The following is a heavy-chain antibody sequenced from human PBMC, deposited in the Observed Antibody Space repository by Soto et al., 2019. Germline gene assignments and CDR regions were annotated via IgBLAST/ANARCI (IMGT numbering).Heavy chain of an antibody. D-gene: IGHD3-9*01. CDR1: GGSLNSYY. V-gene: IGHV4-59*08. CDR2: ISYSGTT. J-gene: IGHJ4*02. Sequence: TSETLSLTCTVSGGSLNSYYWSWIRQPPGKGLEWIGFISYSGTTHYSASLRSRVSISVDTSKNQFSLQLNSVTAADTAVYYCARGFAIDWYTYYFDYWGQGPLVTVSS. CDR3: ARGFAIDWYTYYFDY.